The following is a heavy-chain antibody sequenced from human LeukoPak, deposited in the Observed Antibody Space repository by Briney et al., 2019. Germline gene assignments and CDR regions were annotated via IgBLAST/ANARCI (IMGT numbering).Heavy chain of an antibody. J-gene: IGHJ4*02. Sequence: SVKVSCKASGGSFSTNAISWVRQAPGQGLEWMGGIIPMFGTANYAQKFQGRVTITADESTSTAYMEMSSLRSEDTAVYYCARDRREGYYDSSGYYYRGGFDYWGQGTQVTVSS. V-gene: IGHV1-69*01. CDR2: IIPMFGTA. D-gene: IGHD3-22*01. CDR1: GGSFSTNA. CDR3: ARDRREGYYDSSGYYYRGGFDY.